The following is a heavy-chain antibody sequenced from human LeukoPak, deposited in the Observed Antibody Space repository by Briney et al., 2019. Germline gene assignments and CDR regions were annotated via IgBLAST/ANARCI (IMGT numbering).Heavy chain of an antibody. Sequence: SETLSLTCTVSGGSISSGGYYWSWIRQHPGKGLEWIGYIYYSGSTYYNPSLKSRVTISVDTSKNQFSPKLSSVTAADTAVYYCARADVEYQLPYWGQGTLVTVSS. V-gene: IGHV4-31*03. J-gene: IGHJ4*02. CDR3: ARADVEYQLPY. CDR2: IYYSGST. CDR1: GGSISSGGYY. D-gene: IGHD2-2*01.